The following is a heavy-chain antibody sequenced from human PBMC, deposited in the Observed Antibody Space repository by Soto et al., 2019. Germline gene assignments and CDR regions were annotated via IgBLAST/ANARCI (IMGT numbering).Heavy chain of an antibody. V-gene: IGHV4-38-2*01. J-gene: IGHJ3*02. Sequence: SETLSLTCAVSGYSISLGYYWGWIRQPPGKGLEWIGSIYHRGNTYYNPSLKSRVSISLDTSKNHFSLELTSVTAADTAVYYCARLQYTVVTALDIWGQGTMVTVSS. CDR2: IYHRGNT. D-gene: IGHD2-15*01. CDR1: GYSISLGYY. CDR3: ARLQYTVVTALDI.